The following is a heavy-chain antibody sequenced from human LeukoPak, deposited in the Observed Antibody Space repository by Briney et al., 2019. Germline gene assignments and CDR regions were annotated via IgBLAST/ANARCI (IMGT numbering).Heavy chain of an antibody. CDR1: GFTFTTYA. CDR2: ISNTGDST. V-gene: IGHV3-23*01. CDR3: AKYLTANPGYGSGGLGMDV. Sequence: GGSLRLSCAASGFTFTTYAMSWVRQAPGKGLEWVSAISNTGDSTYHADSVKGRFTISRDNSKNTLFLQMNSLRAEDTAVYYCAKYLTANPGYGSGGLGMDVWGQGTTVTVSS. J-gene: IGHJ6*02. D-gene: IGHD3-10*01.